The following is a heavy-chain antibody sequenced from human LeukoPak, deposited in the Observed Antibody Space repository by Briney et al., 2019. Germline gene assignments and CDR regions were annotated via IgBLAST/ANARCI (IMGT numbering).Heavy chain of an antibody. CDR3: AKVGYYYGSGSYYPYYYYGMDV. CDR1: GFTSSSYA. Sequence: GGSLRLSCAASGFTSSSYAMSWVRQAPGKGLEWVSAISGSGGSTYYADSVKGRFTISRDNSKNTLYLQMNSLRAEDTAVYYCAKVGYYYGSGSYYPYYYYGMDVWGQGTTVTVSS. D-gene: IGHD3-10*01. V-gene: IGHV3-23*01. CDR2: ISGSGGST. J-gene: IGHJ6*02.